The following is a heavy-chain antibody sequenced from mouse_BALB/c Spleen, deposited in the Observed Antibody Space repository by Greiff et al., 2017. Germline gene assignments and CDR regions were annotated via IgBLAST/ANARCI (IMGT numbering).Heavy chain of an antibody. CDR1: GYTFTSYN. V-gene: IGHV1-12*01. J-gene: IGHJ3*01. CDR2: IYPGNGGT. CDR3: AAPLGPPFAY. Sequence: QVQLQQSGAELVRSGASVKMSCKASGYTFTSYNMHWVKQTPGQGLEWIGYIYPGNGGTNYNQKFKGKATLTADTSSSTAYMQISSLTSEDSAVYFCAAPLGPPFAYWGQGTLVTVSA. D-gene: IGHD3-1*01.